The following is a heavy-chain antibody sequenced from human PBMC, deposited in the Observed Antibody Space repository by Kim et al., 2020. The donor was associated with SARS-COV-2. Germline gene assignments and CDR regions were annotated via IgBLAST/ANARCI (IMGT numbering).Heavy chain of an antibody. CDR1: GGSISSGSYY. D-gene: IGHD3-16*01. V-gene: IGHV4-61*02. CDR3: VGPGLGYGMDV. CDR2: IYTSGST. Sequence: SETLSLTCTVSGGSISSGSYYWSWIRQPAGKGLEWIGRIYTSGSTNYNPSLKSRVTISVDTSKNQFSLKLSSVTAADTAVYYCVGPGLGYGMDVWGQGTTVTVSS. J-gene: IGHJ6*02.